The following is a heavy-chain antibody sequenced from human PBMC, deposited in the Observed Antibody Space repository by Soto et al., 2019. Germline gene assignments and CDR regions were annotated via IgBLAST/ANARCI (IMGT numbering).Heavy chain of an antibody. Sequence: QVQLVESGGGVVQPGRSLRLSCAASGFTFSSYGMHWVRQAPGKGLEWVAVISYDGSNKYYADSVKGRFTISRDNSKNTLYLQMNSLRAEDTAVYYCAKDAYGSGPFDYWGQGTLVTVSS. D-gene: IGHD3-10*01. V-gene: IGHV3-30*18. J-gene: IGHJ4*02. CDR3: AKDAYGSGPFDY. CDR2: ISYDGSNK. CDR1: GFTFSSYG.